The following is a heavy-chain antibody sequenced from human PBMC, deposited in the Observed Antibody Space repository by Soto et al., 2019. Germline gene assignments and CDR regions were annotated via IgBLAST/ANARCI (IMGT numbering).Heavy chain of an antibody. Sequence: LRLSCAASGLTFSSYGMHWVRQAPGKGLEWVAVISYDGSNKYYADSVKGRFTISRDNSKNTLYLQMNSLRAEDTAVYYCAKALHYYYSSGYEDWDQGTLVNV. CDR3: AKALHYYYSSGYED. D-gene: IGHD3-22*01. V-gene: IGHV3-30*18. CDR2: ISYDGSNK. J-gene: IGHJ4*02. CDR1: GLTFSSYG.